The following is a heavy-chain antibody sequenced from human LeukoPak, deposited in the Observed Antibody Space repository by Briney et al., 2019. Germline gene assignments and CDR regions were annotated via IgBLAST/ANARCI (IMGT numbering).Heavy chain of an antibody. V-gene: IGHV3-30*18. CDR3: AKDLSRSLYHYYGVDV. CDR2: ISYDGSNK. Sequence: GGSLRLSCAAWGFTFSDYVMNWVRQAPGKGLEWVAVISYDGSNKNYADSVQGRFTISRDNSKKLLYLQMNSLRAEDTAAYYCAKDLSRSLYHYYGVDVWGQGTTVLVSS. J-gene: IGHJ6*02. CDR1: GFTFSDYV.